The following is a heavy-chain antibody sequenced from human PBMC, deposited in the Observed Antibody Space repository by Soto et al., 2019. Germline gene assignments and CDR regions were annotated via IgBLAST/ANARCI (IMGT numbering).Heavy chain of an antibody. CDR2: ISAYNGNT. D-gene: IGHD6-6*01. CDR1: GYTFTNYG. V-gene: IGHV1-18*01. J-gene: IGHJ6*03. Sequence: QVQLLQSGAEVKKPGASVKVSCKASGYTFTNYGITWVRQAPGQGREWMGWISAYNGNTHYTQRLQGRVTMTTATSTSTAYMELRGLRSDDTALYYCARLLQLVGYLSYYMDVWAKGTTVTVSS. CDR3: ARLLQLVGYLSYYMDV.